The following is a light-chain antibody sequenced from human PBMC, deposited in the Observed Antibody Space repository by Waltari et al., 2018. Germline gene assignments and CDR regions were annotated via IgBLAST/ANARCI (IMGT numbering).Light chain of an antibody. Sequence: QSALTQPASVSGTPGQSITISCSGTTSDVGSYDLVSWYQQHPGKAPKLLICEVFKRPPDTSSRFSGAKAGRTASLTISGLQPEDEADYYCCSYAGRGTYVFGSGTKVTVL. J-gene: IGLJ1*01. CDR1: TSDVGSYDL. CDR2: EVF. V-gene: IGLV2-23*02. CDR3: CSYAGRGTYV.